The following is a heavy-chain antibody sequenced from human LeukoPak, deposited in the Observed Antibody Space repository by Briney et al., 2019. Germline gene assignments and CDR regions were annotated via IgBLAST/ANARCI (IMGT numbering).Heavy chain of an antibody. CDR2: ISWDSKTI. J-gene: IGHJ4*02. CDR3: AKGVFGLVIMVFGS. Sequence: GGSLRLSCAASGFTFDDHSMHWVRQFPGKGLEWVSGISWDSKTIAYADSVKVRLTISRDDAKNSLYLQVSSLRAEDTALYYCAKGVFGLVIMVFGSWGQGTLVTVSS. D-gene: IGHD3/OR15-3a*01. CDR1: GFTFDDHS. V-gene: IGHV3-9*01.